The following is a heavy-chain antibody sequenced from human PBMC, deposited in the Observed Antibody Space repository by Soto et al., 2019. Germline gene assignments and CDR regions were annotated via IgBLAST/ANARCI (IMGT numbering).Heavy chain of an antibody. D-gene: IGHD3-10*01. V-gene: IGHV4-30-2*01. CDR3: ATDAGRYYYGSGLFDY. J-gene: IGHJ4*02. CDR2: IYHSGST. Sequence: SETLSLTCAVSGGSISSGGYSWSWIRQPPGKGLEWIGYIYHSGSTYYNPSLKSRVTISVDRSKNQFSLKLSSVTAADTAVYYCATDAGRYYYGSGLFDYWGQGTLVTVYS. CDR1: GGSISSGGYS.